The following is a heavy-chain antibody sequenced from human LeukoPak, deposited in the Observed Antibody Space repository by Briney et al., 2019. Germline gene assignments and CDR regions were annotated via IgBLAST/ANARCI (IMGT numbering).Heavy chain of an antibody. Sequence: SETLSLTCTVSGGSISSTSYYWGWIRQPPGEGLEWIGSIYYSGSTYYNPSLKSRVTISVDTSKNQFSLKLSSVTAADTAVYYCAKDPFSAMANNWFDPWGQGTLVTVSS. CDR2: IYYSGST. CDR1: GGSISSTSYY. D-gene: IGHD5-18*01. CDR3: AKDPFSAMANNWFDP. J-gene: IGHJ5*02. V-gene: IGHV4-39*02.